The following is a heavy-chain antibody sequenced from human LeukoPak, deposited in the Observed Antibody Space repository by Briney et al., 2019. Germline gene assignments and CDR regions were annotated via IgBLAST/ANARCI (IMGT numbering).Heavy chain of an antibody. V-gene: IGHV3-23*01. D-gene: IGHD6-13*01. Sequence: PGGSLRPSCAASGFTFSSYAMSWVRQAPGKGLEWVSAISGSGGSTYYADSVKGRFTISRDNSKNTLYLQMNSLRAEDTAVYYCAKPQYSSSSFGMDVWGQGTTVTVSS. CDR2: ISGSGGST. CDR1: GFTFSSYA. CDR3: AKPQYSSSSFGMDV. J-gene: IGHJ6*02.